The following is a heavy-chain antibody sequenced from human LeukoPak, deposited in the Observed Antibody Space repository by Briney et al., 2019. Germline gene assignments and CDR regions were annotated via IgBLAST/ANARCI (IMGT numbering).Heavy chain of an antibody. J-gene: IGHJ5*02. CDR2: ISYDGSNK. CDR1: GFTFSSYA. V-gene: IGHV3-30-3*01. CDR3: AKDPVYCSSTSCYENWFDP. Sequence: PGGSLRLSCAASGFTFSSYAMHWVRQAPGKGLEWVAVISYDGSNKYYADSVKGRFTISRDNSKNTLYLQMNSLRAEDTAVYYCAKDPVYCSSTSCYENWFDPWGQGTLVTVSS. D-gene: IGHD2-2*01.